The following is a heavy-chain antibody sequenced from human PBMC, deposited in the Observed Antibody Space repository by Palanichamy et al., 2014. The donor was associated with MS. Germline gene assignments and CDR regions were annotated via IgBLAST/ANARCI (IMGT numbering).Heavy chain of an antibody. V-gene: IGHV4-59*01. CDR2: IFYTGST. CDR1: GGSISDKY. D-gene: IGHD3-3*02. CDR3: ARVSSSINTWFDP. Sequence: QVHLQESGPGLVKPSETLSLTCAVSGGSISDKYWGWIRQPPGKGLEWIGYIFYTGSTNYNPSLKSRLSMSVDTSKNQFSLRLNSVTAADTAVYYCARVSSSINTWFDPWGQGTLVTVSS. J-gene: IGHJ5*02.